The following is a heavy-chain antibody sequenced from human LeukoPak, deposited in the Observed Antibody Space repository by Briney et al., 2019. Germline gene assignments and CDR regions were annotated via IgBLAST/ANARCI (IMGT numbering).Heavy chain of an antibody. CDR3: ATKQWLAPPPDS. CDR2: INTDGTVT. CDR1: GFTFSKYW. J-gene: IGHJ4*02. V-gene: IGHV3-74*01. Sequence: VGSQRLPCAASGFTFSKYWMLWVRQAPGKGLESVSRINTDGTVTTYADSVKGRFTVSRDNADNTMFLQMNSVRDEDTAVYYCATKQWLAPPPDSWGQGTAVSVSS. D-gene: IGHD6-19*01.